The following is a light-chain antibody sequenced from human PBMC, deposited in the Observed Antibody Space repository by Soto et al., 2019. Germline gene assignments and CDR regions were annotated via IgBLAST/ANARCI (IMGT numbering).Light chain of an antibody. CDR2: DAS. CDR1: ESVDFH. V-gene: IGKV3-11*01. Sequence: VLIQSPATLSLSPGKRATLSCRASESVDFHLAWYQQKPGQAPRLLIYDASVRATGTPARFSGSGSGTAFTLTISSLEPEDFALYYCQQRSTWPTFGQGTRLEIK. J-gene: IGKJ5*01. CDR3: QQRSTWPT.